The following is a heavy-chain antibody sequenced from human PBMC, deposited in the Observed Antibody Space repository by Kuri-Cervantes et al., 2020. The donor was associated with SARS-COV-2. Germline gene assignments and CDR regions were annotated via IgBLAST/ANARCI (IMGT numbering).Heavy chain of an antibody. J-gene: IGHJ4*02. CDR1: EFTFRNYA. Sequence: GGSLRLSCAASEFTFRNYAMHWVRQAPGKGLEWVAVISYDGTNKYYADFVKGRFTISRDNSNNTLYLQMNSLRVEDTAVYYCARDRVGVHDNWGQGTLVTVSS. D-gene: IGHD2-21*01. CDR3: ARDRVGVHDN. V-gene: IGHV3-30-3*01. CDR2: ISYDGTNK.